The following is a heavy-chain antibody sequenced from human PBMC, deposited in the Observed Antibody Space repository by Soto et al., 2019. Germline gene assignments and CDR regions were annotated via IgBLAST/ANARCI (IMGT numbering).Heavy chain of an antibody. CDR1: GGSISGGCFS. CDR3: ARLKFGEGFVF. D-gene: IGHD3-10*01. J-gene: IGHJ4*02. CDR2: ILHTGGT. Sequence: PSETLSLTCAVSGGSISGGCFSWSWIRQPPGKGLEWIGYILHTGGTQYNPSLKSRVSMSVDKSKNQFSLHLTSVTAADTAVYYCARLKFGEGFVFSGQGALLPGSS. V-gene: IGHV4-30-2*01.